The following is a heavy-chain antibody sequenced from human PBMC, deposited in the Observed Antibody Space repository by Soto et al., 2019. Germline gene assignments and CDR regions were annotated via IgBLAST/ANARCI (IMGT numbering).Heavy chain of an antibody. V-gene: IGHV3-53*04. Sequence: EVQLVESGGGLVQPGGSLRLSCAASEFTVTSNYMSWVRQAPGKGLEWVSVIYSGGSTYYADVVKGRFTISRDNSKNTVYLQMNSLRAEDTAGYYCARATYCTGGNCLLDYWGQGTLVTVSS. J-gene: IGHJ4*02. D-gene: IGHD2-15*01. CDR2: IYSGGST. CDR1: EFTVTSNY. CDR3: ARATYCTGGNCLLDY.